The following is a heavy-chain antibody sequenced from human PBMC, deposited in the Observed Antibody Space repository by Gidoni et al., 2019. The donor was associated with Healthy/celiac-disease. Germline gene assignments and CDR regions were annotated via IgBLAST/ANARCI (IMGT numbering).Heavy chain of an antibody. CDR2: IYWNDDK. CDR1: GFSLSTSGVG. CDR3: AHRPSSMIVVVIDSYFDY. J-gene: IGHJ4*02. D-gene: IGHD3-22*01. V-gene: IGHV2-5*01. Sequence: QITLKESGPTLVKPTQTLTLTCTFSGFSLSTSGVGVGWIRQPPGKALEWLALIYWNDDKRYSPSLKSRLTITKDTSKNQVVLTMTNMDPVDTATYYCAHRPSSMIVVVIDSYFDYWGQGTLVTVSS.